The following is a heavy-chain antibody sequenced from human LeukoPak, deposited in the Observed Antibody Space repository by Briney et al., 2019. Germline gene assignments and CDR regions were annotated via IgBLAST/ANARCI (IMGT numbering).Heavy chain of an antibody. CDR3: ARSQTIAVADWFDP. V-gene: IGHV3-74*01. J-gene: IGHJ5*02. CDR1: GFTFSSYW. CDR2: INSDGSST. Sequence: PGGSLRLSCGASGFTFSSYWMHWVRQAPGKGLVWVSRINSDGSSTSYADSVKGRFTISRDNAKNTLYLQMNSLRAEDTAVYYCARSQTIAVADWFDPWGQGTLVTVSS. D-gene: IGHD6-19*01.